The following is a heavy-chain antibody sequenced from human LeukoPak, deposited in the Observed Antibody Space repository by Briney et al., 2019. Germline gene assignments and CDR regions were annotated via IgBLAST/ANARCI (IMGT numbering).Heavy chain of an antibody. CDR3: AKDRSDYYYDTTGPLNY. Sequence: PGGSLRLSCAASGFTFSSHGMHWVRQAPGKGLEWVAFIRHDGSNKYYADSVKGRFTISRDNSKNTLYVQMNSLRAEDTAVFYCAKDRSDYYYDTTGPLNYWGQGTLVTVFS. D-gene: IGHD3-22*01. CDR2: IRHDGSNK. V-gene: IGHV3-30*02. J-gene: IGHJ4*02. CDR1: GFTFSSHG.